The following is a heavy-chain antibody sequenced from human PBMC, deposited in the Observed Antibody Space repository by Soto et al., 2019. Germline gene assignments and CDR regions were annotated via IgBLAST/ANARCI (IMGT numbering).Heavy chain of an antibody. Sequence: QVQLVQSGAEVKNPGSSVTVSCKASGGTSKNYLFSWVRQAPGQGLEWMGGVFPIFGTTNYAQRFQGRVTITADASTSTVYMELSGLTSEDTAVYFCARDLEFRDGNIFHFDYWGQGTLVTVSS. CDR1: GGTSKNYL. CDR3: ARDLEFRDGNIFHFDY. J-gene: IGHJ4*02. D-gene: IGHD3-3*02. CDR2: VFPIFGTT. V-gene: IGHV1-69*01.